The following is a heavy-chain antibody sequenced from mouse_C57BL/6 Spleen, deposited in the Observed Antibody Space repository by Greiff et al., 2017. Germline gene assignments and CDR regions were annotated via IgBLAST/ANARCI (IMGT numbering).Heavy chain of an antibody. CDR1: GFTFSSYA. V-gene: IGHV5-4*01. CDR2: ISDGGSYT. CDR3: APGDGYYGGFAY. Sequence: EVQLVESGGGLVKPGGSLKLSCAASGFTFSSYAMSWVRQTPEKRLEWVATISDGGSYTYYPDNVKGRFTISRDNAKNNLYLQMSHLKSEDTAMDYCAPGDGYYGGFAYWGQGTLVTVSA. D-gene: IGHD2-3*01. J-gene: IGHJ3*01.